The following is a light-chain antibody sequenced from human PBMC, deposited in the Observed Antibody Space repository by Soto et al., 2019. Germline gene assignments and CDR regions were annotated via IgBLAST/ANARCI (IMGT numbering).Light chain of an antibody. CDR3: QQRSNWPPSLT. CDR2: DAS. J-gene: IGKJ4*01. V-gene: IGKV3-11*01. Sequence: ILLTQSKPTLSLSPGERATLSCRASQSVSSYLAWYQQKPGQAPRLLIYDASNRATGIPARFSGSGSGTDFTLTISSLEPEDFAVYYCQQRSNWPPSLTFGGGTKVDI. CDR1: QSVSSY.